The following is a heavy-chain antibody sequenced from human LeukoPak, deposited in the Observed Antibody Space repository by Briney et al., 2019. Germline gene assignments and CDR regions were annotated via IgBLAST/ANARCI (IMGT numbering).Heavy chain of an antibody. CDR3: ARGRSRIHLHPIGY. Sequence: SETLSLTCAVYGGSFSGYYWSWIRQPPGKGLEWIGEINHSGSTNYNPSLKSRVTISVDTSKNQFSLKLSSVTAADTAVYYCARGRSRIHLHPIGYWGQGTLVTVSS. V-gene: IGHV4-34*01. D-gene: IGHD5-18*01. J-gene: IGHJ4*02. CDR1: GGSFSGYY. CDR2: INHSGST.